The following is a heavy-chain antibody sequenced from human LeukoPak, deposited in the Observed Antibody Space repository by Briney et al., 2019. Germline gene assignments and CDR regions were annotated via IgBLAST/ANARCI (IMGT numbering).Heavy chain of an antibody. CDR1: GFTFSSYV. CDR3: AKGAPFDY. Sequence: GGSLRLSCAASGFTFSSYVMHWVRQAPGKGLEWVAIISYDGSNEYYADSVKGRFTISRDNSKNTLYLQMNSLRAEDTAVYYCAKGAPFDYWGQGTLVTVSS. V-gene: IGHV3-30*04. J-gene: IGHJ4*02. CDR2: ISYDGSNE.